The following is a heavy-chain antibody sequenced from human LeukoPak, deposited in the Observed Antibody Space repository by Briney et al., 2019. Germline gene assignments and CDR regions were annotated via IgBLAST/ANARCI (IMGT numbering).Heavy chain of an antibody. CDR1: GYTFTDYY. CDR3: ARPPRDLVSAAPFPF. J-gene: IGHJ1*01. CDR2: VFPHSGDT. V-gene: IGHV1-2*02. D-gene: IGHD5/OR15-5a*01. Sequence: VAAVKVSCKASGYTFTDYYIHWVRQAPGEGLEWVGGVFPHSGDTYYAQRFHGRVAMTTDTSINTAYMELSRLKSDDTGVYFCARPPRDLVSAAPFPFWGQGTLVTVSS.